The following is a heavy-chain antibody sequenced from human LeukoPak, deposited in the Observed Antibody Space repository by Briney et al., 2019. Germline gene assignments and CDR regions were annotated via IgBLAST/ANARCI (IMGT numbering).Heavy chain of an antibody. CDR1: GFTFGDYA. CDR2: IRSKAYGGTT. CDR3: TRDRRYGYYDFWSGYPPP. J-gene: IGHJ5*02. Sequence: GGSLRLSCTASGFTFGDYAMSWFRQAPGKGLEWVGFIRSKAYGGTTEYAASVKGRFTISRVDSKSIAYLQMNSLKTEDTAVYYCTRDRRYGYYDFWSGYPPPWGQGTLVTVSS. D-gene: IGHD3-3*01. V-gene: IGHV3-49*03.